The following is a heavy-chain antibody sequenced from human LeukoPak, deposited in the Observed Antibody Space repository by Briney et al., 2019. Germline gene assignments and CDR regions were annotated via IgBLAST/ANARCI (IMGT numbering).Heavy chain of an antibody. D-gene: IGHD1-26*01. CDR2: IRSTSSTI. J-gene: IGHJ4*02. CDR1: GFTFSSFG. CDR3: ARHYSGAYGLGY. Sequence: GGSLRLSCAASGFTFSSFGMNWVRQAPGKGLAWISYIRSTSSTIYYADSVKGRFTISRDSAKNSLYLQMNSLRAEDTAVYYCARHYSGAYGLGYWGQGTLVTVSS. V-gene: IGHV3-48*01.